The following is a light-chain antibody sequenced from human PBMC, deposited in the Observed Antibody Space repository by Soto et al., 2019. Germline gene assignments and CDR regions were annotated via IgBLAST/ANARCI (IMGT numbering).Light chain of an antibody. CDR3: QQFHSFSRT. CDR2: DAS. J-gene: IGKJ1*01. Sequence: DIQMTQSPSTLSASVGDRVTITCRASQNINSWLAWYQQKPGKAPNLLLYDASTLESGVPSRFSDSGSGTEFTLTIRSLQPEDFANYYCQQFHSFSRTFGQGTKVEVK. CDR1: QNINSW. V-gene: IGKV1-5*01.